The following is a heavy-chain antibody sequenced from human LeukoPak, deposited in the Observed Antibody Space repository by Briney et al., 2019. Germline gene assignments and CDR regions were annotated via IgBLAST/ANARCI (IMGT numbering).Heavy chain of an antibody. Sequence: SETLSLTCTVSGGSINSYWSWIRQPAGKGLEWIGRISGSGTITYNPALRSRLSISIDTSKNQFSLKLMSVTAADTAVYYCARDSGTTGEVKFDPWGQGTLVNVSS. D-gene: IGHD3-10*01. J-gene: IGHJ5*02. CDR1: GGSINSY. CDR3: ARDSGTTGEVKFDP. V-gene: IGHV4-4*07. CDR2: ISGSGTI.